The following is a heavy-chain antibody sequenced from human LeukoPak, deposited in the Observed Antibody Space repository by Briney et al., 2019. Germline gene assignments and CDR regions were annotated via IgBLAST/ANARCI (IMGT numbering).Heavy chain of an antibody. J-gene: IGHJ6*02. CDR2: LDPEDGEM. D-gene: IGHD3-10*01. Sequence: ASVKVSCKVSGYSLSDLSINWVRQAPGKGLEWMGGLDPEDGEMFYAQKLQGRVTMTGDTSTDTAHMELSSLTSEDTAVYYCATVHDPPPVYHYHYHGMDVWSQGTTVTVSS. CDR3: ATVHDPPPVYHYHYHGMDV. CDR1: GYSLSDLS. V-gene: IGHV1-24*01.